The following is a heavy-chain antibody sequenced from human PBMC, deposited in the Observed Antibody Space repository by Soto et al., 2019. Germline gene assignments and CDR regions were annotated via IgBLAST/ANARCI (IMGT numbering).Heavy chain of an antibody. CDR3: ARGGIYGDYAAR. J-gene: IGHJ4*01. V-gene: IGHV3-48*01. Sequence: EVQLVESGGGLVQPGGSLRLSCAASGFTFSNYNMNWVRQAPGKGLEWVSYISNTGTTVYYADSVKGRFSISRDNGQNSLFLQMNSLGAGDTAIYYCARGGIYGDYAARWGQGTLVTVSS. CDR1: GFTFSNYN. D-gene: IGHD4-17*01. CDR2: ISNTGTTV.